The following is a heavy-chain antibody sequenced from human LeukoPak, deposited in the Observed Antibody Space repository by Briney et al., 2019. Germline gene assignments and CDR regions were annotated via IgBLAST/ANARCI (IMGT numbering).Heavy chain of an antibody. Sequence: PGGSLRLYCAASTFTFSSYWMSWVRQAPGKGLEWVANINQDGDTKYYVDSVKGRFTISRDNAKSSLYLEMKSLRAEDTAVYYCAREGDGSGWYGDYWGQGTQVTVSS. J-gene: IGHJ4*02. V-gene: IGHV3-7*03. CDR3: AREGDGSGWYGDY. CDR2: INQDGDTK. D-gene: IGHD6-19*01. CDR1: TFTFSSYW.